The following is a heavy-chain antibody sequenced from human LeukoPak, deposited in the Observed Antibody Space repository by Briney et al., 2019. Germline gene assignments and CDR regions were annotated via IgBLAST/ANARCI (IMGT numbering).Heavy chain of an antibody. J-gene: IGHJ5*02. CDR3: ARVNTEAVAGTWWFDP. CDR2: SYYSGST. Sequence: SETLSLTCGVSGGSISSYYWGWIRQPPGKGLEWIGYSYYSGSTNYNPSLKSRVTISVDTSKNQFSLKLSSVTAADTAVYYCARVNTEAVAGTWWFDPWGQGTLVTVSS. D-gene: IGHD6-19*01. V-gene: IGHV4-59*01. CDR1: GGSISSYY.